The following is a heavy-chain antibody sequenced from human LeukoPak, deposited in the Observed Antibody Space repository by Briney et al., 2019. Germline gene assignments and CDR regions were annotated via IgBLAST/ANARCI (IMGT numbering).Heavy chain of an antibody. CDR2: IYYSGSA. D-gene: IGHD3-10*01. J-gene: IGHJ6*03. V-gene: IGHV4-59*01. Sequence: PSETLSLTCTVSGGSISNYYWSWIRQPPGKGLEWIGYIYYSGSANYSPSLKSRVTIFLDTSKNQFSLKLSSVTAADTAVYYCARANYGSGHYYYYYYMDVWGKGTTVTVSS. CDR3: ARANYGSGHYYYYYYMDV. CDR1: GGSISNYY.